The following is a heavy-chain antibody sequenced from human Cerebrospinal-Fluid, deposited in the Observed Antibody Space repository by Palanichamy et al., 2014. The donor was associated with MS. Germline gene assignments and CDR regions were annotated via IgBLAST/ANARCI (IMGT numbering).Heavy chain of an antibody. CDR3: TRDGYMLAVAGAFDY. CDR2: IRSKAYSGTV. Sequence: EVQLVEPGGGLVRPGRSLRLSCTASGFTFEDYDMSWVRQAPGKGLEWVGFIRSKAYSGTVEYAASVKGRITISRDNSKSIAYLQLNSLKTEDTAVYYCTRDGYMLAVAGAFDYWGQGTLVTVSS. CDR1: GFTFEDYD. V-gene: IGHV3-49*04. D-gene: IGHD6-19*01. J-gene: IGHJ4*02.